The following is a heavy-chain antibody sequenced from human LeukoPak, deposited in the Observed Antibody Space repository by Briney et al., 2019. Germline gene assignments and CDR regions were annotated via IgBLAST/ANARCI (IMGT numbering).Heavy chain of an antibody. CDR1: GGTFSSYA. Sequence: ASVKVSCKASGGTFSSYAISWVRQAPGQGLEWMGWISAYNGNTNYAQKLQGRVTMTTDTSTSTAYMELRSLRSDDTAVYYCARYAPHCSGGSCYSVVDYYYYMDVWGKGTTVTVSS. J-gene: IGHJ6*03. CDR3: ARYAPHCSGGSCYSVVDYYYYMDV. CDR2: ISAYNGNT. D-gene: IGHD2-15*01. V-gene: IGHV1-18*01.